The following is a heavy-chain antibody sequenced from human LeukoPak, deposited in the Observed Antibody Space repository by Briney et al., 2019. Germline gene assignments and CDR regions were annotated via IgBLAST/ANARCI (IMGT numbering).Heavy chain of an antibody. Sequence: GGSLRLSCAASGFSLSDHYMTWVRQAPGKGLEWLSYISGSGSDIDYAGSVKGRFTISRDNAKNSLYLQMNSLRAEDTAVYYCARGPGRSGSDYWGQGTLVTVSS. CDR3: ARGPGRSGSDY. D-gene: IGHD6-19*01. CDR2: ISGSGSDI. J-gene: IGHJ4*02. V-gene: IGHV3-11*01. CDR1: GFSLSDHY.